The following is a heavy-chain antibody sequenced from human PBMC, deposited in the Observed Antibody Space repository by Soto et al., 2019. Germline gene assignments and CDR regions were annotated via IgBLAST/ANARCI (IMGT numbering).Heavy chain of an antibody. J-gene: IGHJ4*02. Sequence: ASVKVSCKASGYTSTNYYMRWVRQAPGQGLEWMGMINPSGDSATYAQKFRGRITMTRDTSTSTVYLDLSSLRSEDTAVYYCDGYYDHTGGAFDLWGQGSLVTVSS. V-gene: IGHV1-46*01. CDR3: DGYYDHTGGAFDL. D-gene: IGHD3-22*01. CDR2: INPSGDSA. CDR1: GYTSTNYY.